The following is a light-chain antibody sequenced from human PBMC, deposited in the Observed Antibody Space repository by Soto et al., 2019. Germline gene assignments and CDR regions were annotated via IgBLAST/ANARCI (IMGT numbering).Light chain of an antibody. CDR3: QQSSFFPWT. V-gene: IGKV1-39*01. Sequence: DVQMTQSPSSLFASIGDRVTITCRASQTISNYLNWYRQKPGKAPELLIYAASSLHSGVPSRFSGSGPGTDFTLPISSLQPEDFATYSCQQSSFFPWTFGQGTKVE. CDR1: QTISNY. CDR2: AAS. J-gene: IGKJ1*01.